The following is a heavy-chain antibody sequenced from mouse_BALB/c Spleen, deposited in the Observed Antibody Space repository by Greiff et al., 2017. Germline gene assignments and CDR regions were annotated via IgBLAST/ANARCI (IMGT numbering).Heavy chain of an antibody. CDR1: GYTFTSYW. D-gene: IGHD3-2*01. CDR3: KAWTARVPY. Sequence: EVQLQQSGTVLARPGASVKMSCTASGYTFTSYWMTWVKQRPGQVLEWMGAIYPGNSDTSYNQKFKGKAKLTAVTSNSTAYMELSRLTNEDSAVYCCKAWTARVPYWGQGTTLTVSS. CDR2: IYPGNSDT. V-gene: IGHV1-5*01. J-gene: IGHJ2*01.